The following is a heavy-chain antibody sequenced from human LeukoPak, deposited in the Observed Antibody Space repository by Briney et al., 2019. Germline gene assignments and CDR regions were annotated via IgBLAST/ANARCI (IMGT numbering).Heavy chain of an antibody. CDR3: AKDPSSSGYRPLFDY. D-gene: IGHD3-22*01. CDR2: IRYDGSNK. J-gene: IGHJ4*02. Sequence: GGSLRLSCAASGFTFSSYGMHWVRQAPGKGLEWVAFIRYDGSNKYYADSVKGRFTISRDNSKNTLYLQMNSLRAEDTAVYYCAKDPSSSGYRPLFDYWGQGTLVTVSS. V-gene: IGHV3-30*02. CDR1: GFTFSSYG.